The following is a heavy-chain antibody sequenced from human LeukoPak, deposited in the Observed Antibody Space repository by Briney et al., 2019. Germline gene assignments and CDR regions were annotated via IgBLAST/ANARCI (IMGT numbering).Heavy chain of an antibody. J-gene: IGHJ5*02. Sequence: ASVKVSCKASDYSFTSYGITWVRQAPGQGLEWMGWISAYNGNTNYAQKFQGRVTMTRDTSISTAYMELSRLRSDDTAVYYCARDLAGGTGATILNVLPDFGRFDPWGQGTLVTVSS. CDR2: ISAYNGNT. CDR1: DYSFTSYG. V-gene: IGHV1-18*01. D-gene: IGHD3-3*01. CDR3: ARDLAGGTGATILNVLPDFGRFDP.